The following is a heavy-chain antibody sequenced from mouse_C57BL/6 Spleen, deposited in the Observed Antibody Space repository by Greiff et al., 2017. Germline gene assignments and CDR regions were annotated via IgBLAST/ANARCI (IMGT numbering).Heavy chain of an antibody. CDR2: INPNNGGT. J-gene: IGHJ2*01. CDR1: GYTFTDYY. Sequence: EVQLQQSGPELVKPGASVKISCKASGYTFTDYYMNWVKQSPGKSLEWIGDINPNNGGTSYNQKFKGKATLTVDKSSSTAYMELRSLTSEDSAVYYCARDLLYPFWGQGTTLTVSS. D-gene: IGHD2-12*01. CDR3: ARDLLYPF. V-gene: IGHV1-26*01.